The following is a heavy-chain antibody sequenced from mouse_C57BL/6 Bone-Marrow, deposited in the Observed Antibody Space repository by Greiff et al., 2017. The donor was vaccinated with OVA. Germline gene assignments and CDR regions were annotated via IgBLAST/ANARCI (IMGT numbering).Heavy chain of an antibody. Sequence: EVQRVESGGDLVKPGGSLKLSCAASGFTFSSYGMSWVRQTPDKRLEWVATISSGGSYTYYPDSVKGRFTISRDNAKNTLYLQMSSLKSEDTAMYYCARHGDYGSFFDYWGQGTILTVSS. J-gene: IGHJ2*01. CDR2: ISSGGSYT. D-gene: IGHD1-1*01. CDR3: ARHGDYGSFFDY. V-gene: IGHV5-6*01. CDR1: GFTFSSYG.